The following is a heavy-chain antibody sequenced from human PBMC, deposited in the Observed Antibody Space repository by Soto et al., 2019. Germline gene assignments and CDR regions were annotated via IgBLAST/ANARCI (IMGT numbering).Heavy chain of an antibody. J-gene: IGHJ6*02. V-gene: IGHV3-30-3*01. Sequence: GGSLRLSCAASGFTFSSYAMHWVRQAPGKGLEWVAVISYDRINKYYADSVKGRFTISRDNAKNSLYLQMNSLRDEDTAVYYCARPEYSSSSYGMDVWGQGTTVTVSS. D-gene: IGHD6-6*01. CDR3: ARPEYSSSSYGMDV. CDR1: GFTFSSYA. CDR2: ISYDRINK.